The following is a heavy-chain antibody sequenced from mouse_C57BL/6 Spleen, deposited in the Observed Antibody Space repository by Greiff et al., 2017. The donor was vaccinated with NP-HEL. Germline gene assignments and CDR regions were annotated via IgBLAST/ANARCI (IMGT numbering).Heavy chain of an antibody. Sequence: EVQGVESGGGLVKPGGSLKLSCAASGFTFSDYGMHWVRQAPEKGLEWVAYISSGSSTIYYADTVKGRFTISRDNAKNTLFLQMTSLRSEDTAMYYCARGPGREAPLAWFAYWGQGTLVTVSA. V-gene: IGHV5-17*01. J-gene: IGHJ3*01. CDR1: GFTFSDYG. CDR3: ARGPGREAPLAWFAY. CDR2: ISSGSSTI. D-gene: IGHD3-3*01.